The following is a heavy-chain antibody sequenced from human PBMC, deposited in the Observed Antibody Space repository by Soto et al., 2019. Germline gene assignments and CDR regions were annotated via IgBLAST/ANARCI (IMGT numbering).Heavy chain of an antibody. CDR3: ARGGQWAVVQLSY. J-gene: IGHJ4*02. V-gene: IGHV1-18*01. Sequence: QVQLVQSGAEVKKPGASVKVSCKASGYTFSTYTITCVRQAPGQGLEWMVWISAYNDDTNYAQKLQGRVTMTTDTSATTAYMELRSLRSDDTAIYYCARGGQWAVVQLSYWGQGTLVSVSS. CDR1: GYTFSTYT. D-gene: IGHD1-26*01. CDR2: ISAYNDDT.